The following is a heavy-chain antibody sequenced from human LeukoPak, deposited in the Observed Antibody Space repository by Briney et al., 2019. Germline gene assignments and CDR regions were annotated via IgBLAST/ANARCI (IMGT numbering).Heavy chain of an antibody. D-gene: IGHD3-10*01. CDR3: ALHYGSGSYSDY. V-gene: IGHV4-39*02. Sequence: SETLSLTCTVSGGSIRSSSYYWGWIRQPPGKGLEWIGSIYYSGSPYYNPSLKSRVTISVDTSKNHFSLKLSSVTAADTAVYYCALHYGSGSYSDYWGQGTLVTVSA. J-gene: IGHJ4*02. CDR1: GGSIRSSSYY. CDR2: IYYSGSP.